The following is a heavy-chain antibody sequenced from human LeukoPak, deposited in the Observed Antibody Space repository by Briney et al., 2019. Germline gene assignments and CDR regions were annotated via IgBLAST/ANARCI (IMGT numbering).Heavy chain of an antibody. J-gene: IGHJ4*02. CDR2: ISYDGSNT. Sequence: GGSLRLSCVASGFTFSSYAMHWVRQAPGKGLEWVAVISYDGSNTYYADSVKGRFTISRDNSKNTLYLQMNSLRAEDTAMYYCARDESEWESFDYWGQGTLVTVSS. CDR1: GFTFSSYA. V-gene: IGHV3-30-3*01. CDR3: ARDESEWESFDY. D-gene: IGHD1-26*01.